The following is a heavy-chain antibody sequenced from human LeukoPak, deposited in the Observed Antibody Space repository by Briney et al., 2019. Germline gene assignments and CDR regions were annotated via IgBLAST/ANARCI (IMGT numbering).Heavy chain of an antibody. CDR3: ASLERGYSYASGSYYFDY. D-gene: IGHD5-18*01. V-gene: IGHV4-39*01. CDR1: GGSIITSSYY. J-gene: IGHJ4*02. CDR2: IYYSGST. Sequence: KPSETLSLTCTLPGGSIITSSYYWGWIRQPPGKGLEWLGSIYYSGSTYYNPSLKSRVTISVDTSKNQFSLKLSSVTAADTAVYYCASLERGYSYASGSYYFDYWGQGTLVTVSS.